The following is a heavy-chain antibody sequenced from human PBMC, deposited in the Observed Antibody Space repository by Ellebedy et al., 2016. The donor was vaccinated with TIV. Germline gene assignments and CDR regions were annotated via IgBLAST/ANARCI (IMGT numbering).Heavy chain of an antibody. CDR2: IYYSGST. V-gene: IGHV4-31*03. CDR3: ARESLRFNYYYYMDV. Sequence: SETLSLTXTVSGGSISSGGYYWSWIRQHPGKGLEWIGYIYYSGSTYYNPSLKSRVTISVDTSKNQFSLKLSSVTAADTAVYYCARESLRFNYYYYMDVWGKGITVTVSS. D-gene: IGHD3-3*01. CDR1: GGSISSGGYY. J-gene: IGHJ6*03.